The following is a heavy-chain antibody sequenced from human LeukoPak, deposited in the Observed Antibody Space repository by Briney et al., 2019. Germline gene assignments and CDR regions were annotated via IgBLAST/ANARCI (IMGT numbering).Heavy chain of an antibody. CDR1: GYSISSGYY. CDR3: ARHGNYYDTSQSDP. D-gene: IGHD3-22*01. J-gene: IGHJ5*02. V-gene: IGHV4-38-2*01. Sequence: PSETLSLTCAVSGYSISSGYYWGWIRQPPGKGLEWIGCVDHSGSNYYNPSLKSRVTISVDTSKNQFSLKLSFVTDEDTAVYYCARHGNYYDTSQSDPWGQGTLVTVSS. CDR2: VDHSGSN.